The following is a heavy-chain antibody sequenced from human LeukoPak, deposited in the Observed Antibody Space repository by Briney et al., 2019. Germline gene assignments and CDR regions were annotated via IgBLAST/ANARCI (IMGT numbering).Heavy chain of an antibody. J-gene: IGHJ4*02. Sequence: GGSLRLSCAASGFTFSSYGMHWVRQAPGKGLEWVAVISYDGSNKYYADSVKGRFTISRDNSKNTLYLQMNSLRAEDTAVYYCAKGAGRWLQSPFDYWGQGTLVTVSS. D-gene: IGHD5-24*01. CDR2: ISYDGSNK. CDR3: AKGAGRWLQSPFDY. CDR1: GFTFSSYG. V-gene: IGHV3-30*18.